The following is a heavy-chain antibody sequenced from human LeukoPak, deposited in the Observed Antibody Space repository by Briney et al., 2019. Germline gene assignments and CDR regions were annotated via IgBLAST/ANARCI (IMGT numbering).Heavy chain of an antibody. CDR1: GGTFSSYA. CDR3: ASRFRFMGET. V-gene: IGHV1-69*05. Sequence: GASVKVSCKASGGTFSSYAISWVRQAPGQGLEWMGGIIPIFGTANYAQKFQGRVTITTDESTSTAYMELSSLRSEDTAVYYCASRFRFMGETWGQGTLVTVSS. D-gene: IGHD3-16*01. J-gene: IGHJ5*02. CDR2: IIPIFGTA.